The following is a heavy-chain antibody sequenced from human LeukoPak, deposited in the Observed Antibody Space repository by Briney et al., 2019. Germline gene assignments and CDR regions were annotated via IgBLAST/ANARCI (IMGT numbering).Heavy chain of an antibody. Sequence: SETLSLTCTVYGGSISSSSYYWGWIRQPPGKGLEWIGSIYYSGSTYYNPSLKSRVTISVDTSKNQFSLKLSSVTAADTAVYYCARELSRDHSSWHDEANWGQGTLVTVSS. CDR3: ARELSRDHSSWHDEAN. J-gene: IGHJ4*02. D-gene: IGHD6-13*01. CDR2: IYYSGST. CDR1: GGSISSSSYY. V-gene: IGHV4-39*07.